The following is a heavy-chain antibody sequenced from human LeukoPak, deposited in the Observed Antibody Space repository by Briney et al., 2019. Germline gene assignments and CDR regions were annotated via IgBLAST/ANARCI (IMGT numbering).Heavy chain of an antibody. CDR1: GFTFSSYG. J-gene: IGHJ4*02. Sequence: GGSLRLSCAASGFTFSSYGMHWLRQAPGKGLEWVAVIWYDGSNKYYADSVKGRFSISRDNSKNTLYLQMNSLRAEDTAVYYCARGRGVMGSFDYWGQGTLVTVSS. CDR3: ARGRGVMGSFDY. V-gene: IGHV3-33*01. D-gene: IGHD3-10*01. CDR2: IWYDGSNK.